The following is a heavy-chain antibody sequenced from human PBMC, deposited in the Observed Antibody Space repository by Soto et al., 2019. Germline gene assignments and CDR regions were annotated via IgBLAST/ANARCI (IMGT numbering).Heavy chain of an antibody. V-gene: IGHV3-48*01. J-gene: IGHJ5*02. CDR3: AKDLMTTVTTQLVRPGP. Sequence: PGGSLRLSCAASGFTFSSYSMNWVRQAPGKGLEWVSYISSRSSTIYYADSVKGRFTISRDNAKNSLYLQMNSLRAEDTAVYYCAKDLMTTVTTQLVRPGPWGQGTLVTVSS. CDR2: ISSRSSTI. D-gene: IGHD4-4*01. CDR1: GFTFSSYS.